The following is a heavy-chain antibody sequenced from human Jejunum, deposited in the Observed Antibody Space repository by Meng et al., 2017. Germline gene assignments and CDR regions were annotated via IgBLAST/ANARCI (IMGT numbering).Heavy chain of an antibody. Sequence: QLQLQESGAGLVKASETLSLTCTVAGGSISSSYYYWGGIRQPPGKGLDWTGTISYSGSTYYNPSLTSRVTISIDTSKNQFSLKLSSVTAADAAVYYCARYGGSGSYWHFDPWGRGTLVTVSS. CDR1: GGSISSSYYY. D-gene: IGHD3-10*01. CDR3: ARYGGSGSYWHFDP. CDR2: ISYSGST. J-gene: IGHJ2*01. V-gene: IGHV4-39*01.